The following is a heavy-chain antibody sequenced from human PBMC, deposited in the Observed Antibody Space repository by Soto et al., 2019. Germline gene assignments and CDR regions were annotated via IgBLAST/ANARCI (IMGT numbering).Heavy chain of an antibody. J-gene: IGHJ3*02. V-gene: IGHV1-18*01. D-gene: IGHD4-17*01. Sequence: ASVKVSCKASGYTFTSYGISWVRQAPGQGLEWMGWISAYNGNTNYAQKLQGRVTMTTDTSTSTAYMELRSLRSDDTAVYYCARDRASTVTTRVGAFDIWGQGTMVTVSS. CDR1: GYTFTSYG. CDR2: ISAYNGNT. CDR3: ARDRASTVTTRVGAFDI.